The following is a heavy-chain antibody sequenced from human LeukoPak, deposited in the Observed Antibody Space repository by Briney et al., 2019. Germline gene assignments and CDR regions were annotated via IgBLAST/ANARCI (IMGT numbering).Heavy chain of an antibody. CDR1: GYTFTSYD. Sequence: GGSVKVSCKASGYTFTSYDINWVRQATGQGLEWMGWMNPNSGNTGYAQKFQGRVTMTRNTSISTAYMELSSLRSEDTAVYYCARGSGYSYGYDAFDIWGQGTMVTVSS. CDR2: MNPNSGNT. V-gene: IGHV1-8*01. J-gene: IGHJ3*02. D-gene: IGHD5-18*01. CDR3: ARGSGYSYGYDAFDI.